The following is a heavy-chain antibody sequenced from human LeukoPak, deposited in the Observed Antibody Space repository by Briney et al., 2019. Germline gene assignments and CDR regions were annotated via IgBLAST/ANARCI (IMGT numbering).Heavy chain of an antibody. CDR2: INQDGSEK. J-gene: IGHJ3*02. CDR1: GFTLSTSW. CDR3: ARDIVVVPAGEAFDI. Sequence: GGSLRLSCAASGFTLSTSWMSWVRQAPGKGLEWVADINQDGSEKYYVDSVKGRFTISRDNAKNSLFLQMNSLRAEDTALYYCARDIVVVPAGEAFDIWGQGTMVTVSS. V-gene: IGHV3-7*03. D-gene: IGHD2-2*01.